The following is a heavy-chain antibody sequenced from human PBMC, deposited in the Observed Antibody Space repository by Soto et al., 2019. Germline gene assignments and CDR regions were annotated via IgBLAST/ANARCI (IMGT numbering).Heavy chain of an antibody. J-gene: IGHJ6*02. V-gene: IGHV2-70*01. D-gene: IGHD6-6*01. Sequence: GPTLVNPQQTLTLTCTFSVFSLSTSGMCVSWIRQPPGKALEWLALIDWDDDKYYSTSLKTRLTISKDTSKNQVVLTMTNMDPVDTATYHCARFMYTSSSYYGMDVCGQGTTVTVSS. CDR2: IDWDDDK. CDR3: ARFMYTSSSYYGMDV. CDR1: VFSLSTSGMC.